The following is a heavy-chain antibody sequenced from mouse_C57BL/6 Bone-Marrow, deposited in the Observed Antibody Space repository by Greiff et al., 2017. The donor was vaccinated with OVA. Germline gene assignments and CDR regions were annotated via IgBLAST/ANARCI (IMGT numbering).Heavy chain of an antibody. J-gene: IGHJ1*03. V-gene: IGHV3-6*01. CDR1: GYSITSGYY. D-gene: IGHD2-3*01. CDR3: ARADGYWYFDV. Sequence: EVKLEESGPGLVKPSQSLSLTCSVTGYSITSGYYWNWIRQFPGNKLEWMGYISYDGSNNYNPSLQNRISITRDTSKNQFFLKLNSVTTEDTATYYCARADGYWYFDVWGTGTTVTVSS. CDR2: ISYDGSN.